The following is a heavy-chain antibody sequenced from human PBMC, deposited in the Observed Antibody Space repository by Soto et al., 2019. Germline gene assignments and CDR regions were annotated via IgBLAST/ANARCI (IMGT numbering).Heavy chain of an antibody. V-gene: IGHV4-39*01. Sequence: SETLSLTCTVSCGSISSSSYYWGWIRQPPGKGLEWIGSIYYSGSTYYNPSLKSRVTISVDTSKNQFSLKLSSVTAADTAVYYCASKDYYDRSGSIDYWGQGTLVTVSS. CDR1: CGSISSSSYY. D-gene: IGHD3-22*01. J-gene: IGHJ4*02. CDR2: IYYSGST. CDR3: ASKDYYDRSGSIDY.